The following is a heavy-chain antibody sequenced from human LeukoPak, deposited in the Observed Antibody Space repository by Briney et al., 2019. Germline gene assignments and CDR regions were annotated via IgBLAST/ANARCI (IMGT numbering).Heavy chain of an antibody. V-gene: IGHV3-7*01. CDR3: ARDAGPYGSGSYSRY. Sequence: GGSLRLSCAASGFTFSSYWMSGGRQAPGKGLEWGANIKQDGSEKYYVDSVKGRFTISRDNAKNSLYLQMNSLRAEDTAVYYCARDAGPYGSGSYSRYWGQGTLVTVSS. J-gene: IGHJ4*02. D-gene: IGHD3-10*01. CDR2: IKQDGSEK. CDR1: GFTFSSYW.